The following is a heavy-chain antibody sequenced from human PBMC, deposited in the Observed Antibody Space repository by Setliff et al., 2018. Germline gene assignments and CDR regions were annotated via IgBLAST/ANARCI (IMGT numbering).Heavy chain of an antibody. V-gene: IGHV1-3*01. D-gene: IGHD5-12*01. CDR1: GYTFTAYD. CDR3: ARGPGGYGDSLDY. J-gene: IGHJ4*02. Sequence: ASVKVSCKASGYTFTAYDIHWMRQAPGQSLEWMGWINGVNGNTKYSQNFQGRVTITRDTGASTVYMELTNLTSDDTAVYYCARGPGGYGDSLDYWGPGTLVTVSS. CDR2: INGVNGNT.